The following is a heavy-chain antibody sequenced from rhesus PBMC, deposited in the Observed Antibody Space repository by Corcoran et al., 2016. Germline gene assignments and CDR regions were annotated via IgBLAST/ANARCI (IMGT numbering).Heavy chain of an antibody. CDR1: GYTFTDYY. D-gene: IGHD2-27*01. J-gene: IGHJ3*01. CDR3: ARDKEYCSGIYCGDAFDF. CDR2: INPYNGNT. Sequence: QVQLVQSGAEVKKPGSSVKVSCKASGYTFTDYYMPWVRQAPRQGLEWMVWINPYNGNTKYAQKFQGRVTMTRDTSTSTAYMELSSLRSEDTAVYYCARDKEYCSGIYCGDAFDFWGQGLRVTVSS. V-gene: IGHV1S2*01.